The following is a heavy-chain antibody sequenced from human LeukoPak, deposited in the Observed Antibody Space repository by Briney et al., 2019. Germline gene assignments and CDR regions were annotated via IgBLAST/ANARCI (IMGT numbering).Heavy chain of an antibody. CDR3: TREIDHYYDSSGYYPDAFDI. Sequence: GGSLRLFCTASGFTLGDYAMSWFRQAPGKGLEGVGFIRSKAYGGTTEYAASVKGRFTISRDDSKSIAYLQMNSLKTEDTAVYYCTREIDHYYDSSGYYPDAFDIWGQGTMVTVSS. V-gene: IGHV3-49*03. CDR2: IRSKAYGGTT. J-gene: IGHJ3*02. D-gene: IGHD3-22*01. CDR1: GFTLGDYA.